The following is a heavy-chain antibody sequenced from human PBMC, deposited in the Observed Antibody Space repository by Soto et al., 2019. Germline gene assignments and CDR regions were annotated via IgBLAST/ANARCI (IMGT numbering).Heavy chain of an antibody. Sequence: EVQLLESGGGLVQPGGSLRLSCAASGFTFSSYAMSWVRQAPGKGLEWVSAISGSGGSTYYADSVKGRFTISRDNSKNTLYLQMNSLRAEDTAVYYCAKFLFLEWTDTNYFDYWGQGTLVTVSS. D-gene: IGHD3-3*01. V-gene: IGHV3-23*01. CDR3: AKFLFLEWTDTNYFDY. CDR2: ISGSGGST. J-gene: IGHJ4*02. CDR1: GFTFSSYA.